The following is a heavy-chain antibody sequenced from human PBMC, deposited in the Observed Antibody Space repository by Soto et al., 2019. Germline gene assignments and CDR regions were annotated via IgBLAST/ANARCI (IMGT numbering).Heavy chain of an antibody. CDR2: IYYSGST. CDR3: ARARYQLLHPYYYGMDV. D-gene: IGHD2-2*01. CDR1: GGSISSSSYY. J-gene: IGHJ6*02. V-gene: IGHV4-39*07. Sequence: PSETLSLTCTVSGGSISSSSYYWGWIRQPPGKGLEWIGYIYYSGSTYYNPSLKSRVTISVDTSRNQVSLKLSSVTAADSAVYFCARARYQLLHPYYYGMDVWGQGTTVTVSS.